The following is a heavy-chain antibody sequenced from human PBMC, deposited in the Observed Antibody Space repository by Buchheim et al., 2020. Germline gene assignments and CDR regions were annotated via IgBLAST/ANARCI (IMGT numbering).Heavy chain of an antibody. D-gene: IGHD2-8*01. V-gene: IGHV3-74*01. J-gene: IGHJ6*02. CDR2: INSDGSST. CDR3: AGVEAKGWVYYYGMDV. CDR1: GFTFSSYW. Sequence: EVQLVESGGGLVQPGGSLRLSCAASGFTFSSYWMHWVRQAPGKGLVWVSRINSDGSSTSYADSVKGRFTIARANPKNTLYLQMNSLRAEDTAVYYCAGVEAKGWVYYYGMDVWGQGTT.